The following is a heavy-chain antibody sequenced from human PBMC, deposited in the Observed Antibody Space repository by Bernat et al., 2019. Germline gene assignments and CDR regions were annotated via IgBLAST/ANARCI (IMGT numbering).Heavy chain of an antibody. J-gene: IGHJ6*02. D-gene: IGHD1-20*01. CDR2: IKQDGSEK. V-gene: IGHV3-7*01. Sequence: VQLLESGGGLIQPGGSLRLSCAASGFTFSNYWMTWVRQAPGKGLEWVANIKQDGSEKYYVDSVMGRFTISRDNAWNSLYLQMNSLRAEDTALYYCARDPGITGTIYYYGMDVWGRGTTVTVSS. CDR1: GFTFSNYW. CDR3: ARDPGITGTIYYYGMDV.